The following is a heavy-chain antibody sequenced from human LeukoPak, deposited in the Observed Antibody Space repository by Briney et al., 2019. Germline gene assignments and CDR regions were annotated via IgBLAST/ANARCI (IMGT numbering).Heavy chain of an antibody. CDR1: GGSISSYY. J-gene: IGHJ6*03. CDR3: ARGPPHIVVVVAANNYYYMDV. Sequence: SETLSLTCTVFGGSISSYYWSWIRQPAGKGLEWIGRIYTSGSTNYNPSLKSRVTMSVDTSKNQFSLKLSSVTAADTAVYYCARGPPHIVVVVAANNYYYMDVWGKGTTVTVSS. V-gene: IGHV4-4*07. D-gene: IGHD2-15*01. CDR2: IYTSGST.